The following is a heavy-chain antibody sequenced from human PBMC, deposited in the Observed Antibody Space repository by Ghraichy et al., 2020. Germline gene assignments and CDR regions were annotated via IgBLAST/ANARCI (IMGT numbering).Heavy chain of an antibody. CDR2: IYSGGST. Sequence: GGSLRLSCAASGFTVSSNYMSWVRQASGKGLEWVSVIYSGGSTYYADSVKGRFTISRDNSKNTLYLQMNSLRAEDTAVYYCARYLTYYYGMDVWGQGTTVTVSS. CDR1: GFTVSSNY. D-gene: IGHD2/OR15-2a*01. V-gene: IGHV3-53*01. CDR3: ARYLTYYYGMDV. J-gene: IGHJ6*02.